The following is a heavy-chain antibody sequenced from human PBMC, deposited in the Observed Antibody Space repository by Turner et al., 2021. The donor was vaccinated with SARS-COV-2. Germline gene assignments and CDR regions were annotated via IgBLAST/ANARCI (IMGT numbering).Heavy chain of an antibody. V-gene: IGHV3-48*01. CDR3: ARDDLGVWPPIKDY. CDR1: GFTFSRY. D-gene: IGHD3-16*01. CDR2: SSSSTI. Sequence: VHLVESGGGVVQPGRSLRLSCAASGFTFSRYSSSSSTIYYADSVKGRFTISRDNAKNSLYLQMNSLRAEDTAVYYCARDDLGVWPPIKDYWGQGTLVTVSS. J-gene: IGHJ4*02.